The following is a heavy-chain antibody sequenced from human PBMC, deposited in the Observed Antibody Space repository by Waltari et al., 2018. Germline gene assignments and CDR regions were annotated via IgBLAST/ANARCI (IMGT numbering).Heavy chain of an antibody. J-gene: IGHJ4*02. D-gene: IGHD3-3*01. V-gene: IGHV1-8*03. CDR3: ATKHSILEWLLPDY. Sequence: QVQLVQSGAEVKTPGASVKVSCKASGYTFTSYDIKWVRQATGQGLEWMGWMNPNSGNTGYAQKFQGRVTITRNTSISTAYMELSSLRSEDTAVYYCATKHSILEWLLPDYWGQGTLVTVSS. CDR1: GYTFTSYD. CDR2: MNPNSGNT.